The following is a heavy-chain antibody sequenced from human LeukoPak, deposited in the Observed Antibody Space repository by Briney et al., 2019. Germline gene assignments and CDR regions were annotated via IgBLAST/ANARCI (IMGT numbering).Heavy chain of an antibody. CDR2: ISGSGGST. V-gene: IGHV3-23*01. CDR1: GFTFSSYA. J-gene: IGHJ4*02. D-gene: IGHD3-22*01. CDR3: AKAPVGYYYDSSGERYFDY. Sequence: GGSLRLSCAASGFTFSSYAMSWVRQAPGKGLEWASAISGSGGSTYNADSVKGRFTISRDNSKNTLYLQMNSLRAEDTAVYYCAKAPVGYYYDSSGERYFDYWGQGTLVTVSS.